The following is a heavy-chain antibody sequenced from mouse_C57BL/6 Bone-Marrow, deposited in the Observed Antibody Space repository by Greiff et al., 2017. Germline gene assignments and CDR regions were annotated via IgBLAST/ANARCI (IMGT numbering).Heavy chain of an antibody. CDR3: ARGYYVDY. CDR2: ISSGSSTI. V-gene: IGHV5-17*01. J-gene: IGHJ2*01. Sequence: EVKLVESGGGLVKPGGSLKLSCAASGFTFSDYGMHWVRQAPEKGLEWVAYISSGSSTIYYADTVKGRFTISKDNAKNTLFLQITRLRSEDTAMYYGARGYYVDYWGQGATLTGSS. CDR1: GFTFSDYG.